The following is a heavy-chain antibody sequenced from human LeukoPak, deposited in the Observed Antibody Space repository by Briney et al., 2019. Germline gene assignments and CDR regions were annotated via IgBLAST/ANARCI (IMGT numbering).Heavy chain of an antibody. V-gene: IGHV4-39*01. J-gene: IGHJ4*02. CDR1: GGSLSSTNNY. D-gene: IGHD2-15*01. Sequence: SETLSLTCTVSGGSLSSTNNYWGWIRQPPGEGLEWIGSLSYNGGTYYNPSLESRVTISVDTAKNQYSLKLISVTAADTALYYCARQRSPCSGGACYFDYWGQGTLVAVSS. CDR2: LSYNGGT. CDR3: ARQRSPCSGGACYFDY.